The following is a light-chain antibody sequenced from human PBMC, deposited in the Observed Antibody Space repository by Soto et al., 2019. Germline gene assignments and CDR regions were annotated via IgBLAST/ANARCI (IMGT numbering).Light chain of an antibody. V-gene: IGKV1-5*03. J-gene: IGKJ1*01. CDR3: QQDSTDSET. Sequence: DIQMTQSPSTLSAFVGDRVTITCRASQNINSWLAWYQQAPGKAPKLLIYKASSLQSGVPSRFSGSGSGTESTLTISSLQPDDFATYYCQQDSTDSETCGQGTKVEVK. CDR1: QNINSW. CDR2: KAS.